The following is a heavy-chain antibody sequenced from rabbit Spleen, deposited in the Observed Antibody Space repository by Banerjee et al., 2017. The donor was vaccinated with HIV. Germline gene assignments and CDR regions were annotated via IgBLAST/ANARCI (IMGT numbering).Heavy chain of an antibody. CDR3: ARDLADVIGWNFYL. CDR2: IGSNTDNT. Sequence: QLLEESGGGLVTPGGSLTLTCTASGFSFSGDYDMCWVRQAPGKGLEWIGCIGSNTDNTVYATWAKGRFALSRTSSTTVDLKMTSLTAADTATYFCARDLADVIGWNFYLWGQGTLVTVS. D-gene: IGHD1-1*01. V-gene: IGHV1S40*01. CDR1: GFSFSGDYD. J-gene: IGHJ4*01.